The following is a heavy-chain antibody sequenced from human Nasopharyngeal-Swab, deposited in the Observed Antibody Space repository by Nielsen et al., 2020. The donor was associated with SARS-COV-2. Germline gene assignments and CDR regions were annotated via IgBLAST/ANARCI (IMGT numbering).Heavy chain of an antibody. D-gene: IGHD5-24*01. CDR3: ARAGRVGDAYTGLYV. J-gene: IGHJ6*02. CDR2: INHNERT. Sequence: SETLSLTCSVSGGSFNGFYWNWIRQAPGKGLEWIGEINHNERTNYNPSLKSRIAMLVDTSTNQVSLKLNSLTATDTAVYYCARAGRVGDAYTGLYVWGQGTTVTVSS. CDR1: GGSFNGFY. V-gene: IGHV4-34*01.